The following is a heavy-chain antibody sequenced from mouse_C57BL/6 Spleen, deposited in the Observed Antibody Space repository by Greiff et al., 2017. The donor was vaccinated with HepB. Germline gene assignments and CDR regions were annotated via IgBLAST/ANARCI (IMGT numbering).Heavy chain of an antibody. Sequence: EVQGVESGEGLVKPGGSLKLSCAASGFTFSSYAMSWVRQTPEKRLEWVAYISSGGDYIYYADTVKGRFTISRDNARTTQYLQMSSLKSEDTAMYYCTREDGYYVPYWYFDVWGTGTTVTVSS. CDR1: GFTFSSYA. V-gene: IGHV5-9-1*02. CDR2: ISSGGDYI. CDR3: TREDGYYVPYWYFDV. D-gene: IGHD2-3*01. J-gene: IGHJ1*03.